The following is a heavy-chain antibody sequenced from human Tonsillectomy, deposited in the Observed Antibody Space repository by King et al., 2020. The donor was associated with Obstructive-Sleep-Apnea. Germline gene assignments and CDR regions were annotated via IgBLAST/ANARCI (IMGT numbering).Heavy chain of an antibody. CDR2: ISYDGRNI. D-gene: IGHD3-16*02. J-gene: IGHJ4*02. CDR3: ARVAYVWGSYRYPAPVDY. V-gene: IGHV3-30*04. CDR1: GFMFNTYA. Sequence: VQLVESGGGVVQPGRSLRLSCAASGFMFNTYAMHWVRQAPGKGLEWVAVISYDGRNIDHADSVKGRFTISRDNSKKTLFLQMNSLRADDTAVYYCARVAYVWGSYRYPAPVDYWGQGALVTVSS.